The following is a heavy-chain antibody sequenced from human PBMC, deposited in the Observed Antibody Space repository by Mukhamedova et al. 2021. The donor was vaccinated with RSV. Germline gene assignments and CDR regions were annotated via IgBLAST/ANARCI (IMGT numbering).Heavy chain of an antibody. V-gene: IGHV3-53*04. Sequence: VRQAPGKGLEWVSVIYSGGSTYYADSVKGRFTISRHNYKNTLYLQMNSLRAEDTAVYYCARDNRGYSGYRTGWFDPWGQGTLVTV. CDR2: IYSGGST. J-gene: IGHJ5*02. D-gene: IGHD5-12*01. CDR3: ARDNRGYSGYRTGWFDP.